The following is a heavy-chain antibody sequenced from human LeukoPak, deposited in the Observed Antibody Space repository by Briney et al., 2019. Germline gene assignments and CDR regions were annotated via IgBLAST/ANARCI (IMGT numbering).Heavy chain of an antibody. Sequence: ASVKVSCKASGYTFTSYGISWVRQAPGQGLEWMGWISAYNGNTNYAQKLQGRVTMTTDTSTSTAYMELRSLRSDDTAVYYCARLSSGWSPSYYFDYWGQGTLVTVSS. J-gene: IGHJ4*02. CDR1: GYTFTSYG. CDR3: ARLSSGWSPSYYFDY. CDR2: ISAYNGNT. V-gene: IGHV1-18*01. D-gene: IGHD6-13*01.